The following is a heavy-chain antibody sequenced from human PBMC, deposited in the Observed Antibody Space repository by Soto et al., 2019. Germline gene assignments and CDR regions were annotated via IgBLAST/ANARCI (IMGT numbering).Heavy chain of an antibody. D-gene: IGHD2-8*02. J-gene: IGHJ4*02. CDR2: VTPRNGDT. CDR1: GYTFTSYD. Sequence: ASVKVSCKASGYTFTSYDINWVRQAAGQGPEWMGSVTPRNGDTAFAQKYQGRVTVTSNTSMSTVYMELSNLRSDDTAVYYCARGGSYWARRHYFDSWGQGTLGTVSA. V-gene: IGHV1-8*02. CDR3: ARGGSYWARRHYFDS.